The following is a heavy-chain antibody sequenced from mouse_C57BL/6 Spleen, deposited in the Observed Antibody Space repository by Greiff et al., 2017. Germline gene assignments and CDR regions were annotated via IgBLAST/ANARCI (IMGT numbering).Heavy chain of an antibody. J-gene: IGHJ4*01. V-gene: IGHV1-64*01. CDR3: ARELRGDAMDY. CDR1: GYTFTSYW. CDR2: IHPNSGST. Sequence: VQLQQPGAELVKPGASVKLSCKASGYTFTSYWMHWVKQRPGQGLEWIGMIHPNSGSTNYNEKFKSKATLTVEKSSSTAYMQLSSLTSEDSAVYYCARELRGDAMDYWGQGTSVTVSS.